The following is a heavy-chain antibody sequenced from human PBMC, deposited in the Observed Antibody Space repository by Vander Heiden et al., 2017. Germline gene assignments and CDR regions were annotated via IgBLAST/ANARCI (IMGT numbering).Heavy chain of an antibody. D-gene: IGHD5-18*01. CDR3: ARDGDTAMVDY. CDR1: GYTFTSYY. CDR2: INPSGGST. V-gene: IGHV1-46*01. J-gene: IGHJ4*02. Sequence: QVQLVQSGAEVKKPGASVKVSCKASGYTFTSYYMHWVRQAPGQGLEWMGIINPSGGSTSDAQKFQGRVTMTRDTSTSTVYMELSRMRSEDTAVYYGARDGDTAMVDYWGQGTLVTVSS.